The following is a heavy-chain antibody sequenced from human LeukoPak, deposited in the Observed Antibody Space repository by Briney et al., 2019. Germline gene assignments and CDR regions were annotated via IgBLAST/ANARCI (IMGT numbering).Heavy chain of an antibody. CDR2: ISWNSGSI. D-gene: IGHD5-24*01. V-gene: IGHV3-9*03. Sequence: GGSLRLSCAASGFTFDDYAMHWVRQAPGKGLEWVSGISWNSGSIGYADSVKGRFTISRDNAKNSLYLQMNSLRAEDMALYYCAKDAKRWLHWAFEIWGQGTMVTVSS. J-gene: IGHJ3*02. CDR3: AKDAKRWLHWAFEI. CDR1: GFTFDDYA.